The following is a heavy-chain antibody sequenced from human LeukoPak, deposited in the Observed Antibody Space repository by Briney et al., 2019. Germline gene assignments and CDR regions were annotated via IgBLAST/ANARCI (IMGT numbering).Heavy chain of an antibody. Sequence: GGSLRLTCAASGFTVSSNYMSWVRQAPGKGLEWVSVIYSGGSTYYADSVKGRFTISRDNSKNTLYLQMNSLRAEDTAVYYCARDGSSSPGSTTHYYGMDVWGQGTTVTVSS. CDR3: ARDGSSSPGSTTHYYGMDV. V-gene: IGHV3-53*01. CDR1: GFTVSSNY. D-gene: IGHD6-6*01. J-gene: IGHJ6*02. CDR2: IYSGGST.